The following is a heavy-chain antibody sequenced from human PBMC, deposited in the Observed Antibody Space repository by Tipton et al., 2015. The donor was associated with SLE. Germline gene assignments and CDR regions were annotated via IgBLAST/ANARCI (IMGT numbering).Heavy chain of an antibody. J-gene: IGHJ4*02. CDR2: INHSGST. CDR3: ARGLAARVGGDFDY. D-gene: IGHD1-26*01. V-gene: IGHV4-34*01. Sequence: TLSLTCTVSGGSISSYYWTWIRQPPGKGLEWIGEINHSGSTNYNPSLKSRVTISVDTSKNQFSLKLSSVTAADTAVYYCARGLAARVGGDFDYWGQGTLVTVSS. CDR1: GGSISSYY.